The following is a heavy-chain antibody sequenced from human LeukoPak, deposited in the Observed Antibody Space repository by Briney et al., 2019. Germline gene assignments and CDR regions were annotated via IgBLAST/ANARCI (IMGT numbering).Heavy chain of an antibody. J-gene: IGHJ4*02. V-gene: IGHV3-23*01. Sequence: GGSLRLSCAASGFTFSSYAMSWVRQAPGKGLEWVSAISGSGGSTYYADSVKGRFTISRDNSKNTLYLQMNSLRAEDTAVYYCAKDISRGVGAHYFDYWGQGTLVTVSS. D-gene: IGHD1-26*01. CDR1: GFTFSSYA. CDR3: AKDISRGVGAHYFDY. CDR2: ISGSGGST.